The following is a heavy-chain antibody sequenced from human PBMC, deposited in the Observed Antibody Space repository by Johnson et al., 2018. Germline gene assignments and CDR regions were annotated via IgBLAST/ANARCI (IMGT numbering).Heavy chain of an antibody. Sequence: VQLVESGGGLVQPGGSLRLSCAVSGFTVRSIYMTWVRQTPGKGLEWVSVIYSGGSTYYAESVKGRFTISRDNSKNTLDLQMNSLRVDDTAVYYCARGAVGYYYYMDVWGKGTPVTVSS. J-gene: IGHJ6*03. CDR2: IYSGGST. CDR1: GFTVRSIY. D-gene: IGHD6-19*01. CDR3: ARGAVGYYYYMDV. V-gene: IGHV3-66*02.